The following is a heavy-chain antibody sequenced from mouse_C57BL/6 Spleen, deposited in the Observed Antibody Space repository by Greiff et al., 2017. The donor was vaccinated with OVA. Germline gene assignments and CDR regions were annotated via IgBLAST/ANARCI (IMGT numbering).Heavy chain of an antibody. CDR2: ISDGGSYT. Sequence: EVMLVESGGGLVKPGGSLKLSCAASGFTFSSYAMSWVRQTPEKRLEWVATISDGGSYTYYPDNVQGRFTISLANAKHTLYRHMRPLKSDDTTMCDCSRYEDSYFDYWGQGTTLTVSS. D-gene: IGHD2-12*01. CDR1: GFTFSSYA. J-gene: IGHJ2*01. V-gene: IGHV5-4*03. CDR3: SRYEDSYFDY.